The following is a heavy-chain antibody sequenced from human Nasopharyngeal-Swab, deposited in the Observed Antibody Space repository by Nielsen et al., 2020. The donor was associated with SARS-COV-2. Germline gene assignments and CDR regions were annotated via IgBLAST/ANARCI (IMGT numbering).Heavy chain of an antibody. CDR3: AKSGTVAYYDRNYMDV. D-gene: IGHD3-22*01. Sequence: SLRLSCAASGITFDEYAMHWVRQAPGKGLEWVSGISWNSGNIGYADSVKGRFTVSRDNADNSLYLQMNSLRAEDTALYYCAKSGTVAYYDRNYMDVWGKGTTVTVSS. CDR2: ISWNSGNI. V-gene: IGHV3-9*01. J-gene: IGHJ6*03. CDR1: GITFDEYA.